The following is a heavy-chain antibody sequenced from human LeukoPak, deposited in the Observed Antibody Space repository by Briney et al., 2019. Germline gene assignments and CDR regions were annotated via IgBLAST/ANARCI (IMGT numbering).Heavy chain of an antibody. J-gene: IGHJ4*02. CDR3: AGGWEYFDY. V-gene: IGHV3-30*03. CDR2: ISFDGSNR. CDR1: GFTFSTYG. Sequence: GGSLGLSCAASGFTFSTYGMHWVRQAPGKGLEWVAVISFDGSNRYHADSVKGRFSISRDNSRNTLFLQMNSLRAEDTAVYYCAGGWEYFDYWGQGTLVTVSS. D-gene: IGHD6-19*01.